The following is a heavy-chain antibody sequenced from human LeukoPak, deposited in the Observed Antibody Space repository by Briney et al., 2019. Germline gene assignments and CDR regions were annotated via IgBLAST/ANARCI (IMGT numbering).Heavy chain of an antibody. V-gene: IGHV4-39*01. CDR1: GGSISSSSYY. CDR2: IYYSGST. D-gene: IGHD2/OR15-2a*01. J-gene: IGHJ4*02. Sequence: KPSETLSLTCTVSGGSISSSSYYWGWIRQPPGKGLEWIGSIYYSGSTYYNPSLKSRVTISVDTSKNQFSLKLSSVTAADTAVYYCARHYAFRTEARYYFDYWGQGTLVTVSS. CDR3: ARHYAFRTEARYYFDY.